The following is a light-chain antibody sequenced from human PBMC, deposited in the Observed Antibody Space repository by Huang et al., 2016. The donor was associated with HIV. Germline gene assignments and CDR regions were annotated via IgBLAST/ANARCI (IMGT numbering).Light chain of an antibody. J-gene: IGKJ1*01. CDR2: CAS. Sequence: EIVLTQSPGTLSLSPGDSATLSCRASQSVNSNYLAWFHQKPGQAPRLLIFCASSRATGIPDRFSGRGSGTDFTLTISRLEPEDFAVYYCQQYGGSVWTFGQGTKVEIK. CDR1: QSVNSNY. CDR3: QQYGGSVWT. V-gene: IGKV3-20*01.